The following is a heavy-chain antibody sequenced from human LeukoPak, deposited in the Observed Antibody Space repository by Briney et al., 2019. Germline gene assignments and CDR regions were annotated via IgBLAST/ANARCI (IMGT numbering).Heavy chain of an antibody. CDR2: IYSGGST. V-gene: IGHV3-66*01. J-gene: IGHJ4*02. CDR1: GFTVSSNY. D-gene: IGHD3-22*01. Sequence: GGSLRLSCAASGFTVSSNYMSWVRQAPGKGLEWVSVIYSGGSTYYADSVKGRFTISGDNSKNTLYLQMNSLRAEDTAVYYCASSAYDSSGYYYYYWGQGTLVTVSS. CDR3: ASSAYDSSGYYYYY.